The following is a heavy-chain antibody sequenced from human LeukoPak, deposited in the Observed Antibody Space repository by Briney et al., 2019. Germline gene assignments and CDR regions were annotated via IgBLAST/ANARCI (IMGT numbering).Heavy chain of an antibody. D-gene: IGHD3-16*01. Sequence: GGSLTLSCAASGFTFSNYWMSWVRQAPGKGLEWVANMNRDGSEKYYVDSLKGRFTISGDNAKNSLYLQMNSLRDEDTDVYYCERDGGVIRFGGQDVWGQGTTVTVS. CDR1: GFTFSNYW. V-gene: IGHV3-7*01. CDR3: ERDGGVIRFGGQDV. CDR2: MNRDGSEK. J-gene: IGHJ6*02.